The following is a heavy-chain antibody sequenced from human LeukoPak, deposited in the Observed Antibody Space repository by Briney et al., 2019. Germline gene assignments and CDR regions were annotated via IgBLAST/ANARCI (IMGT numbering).Heavy chain of an antibody. D-gene: IGHD3-10*01. J-gene: IGHJ4*02. Sequence: SGTLSLTCAVSGGSISSTNWWSWVRQPPGKGLEWIGEIYHSGYSNYNAFLGSRVTISVDTSKNQFSLKLTSVTAADTAVYYCARAYGSGSYLYLDYWGQGTLVTVSS. CDR1: GGSISSTNW. CDR2: IYHSGYS. V-gene: IGHV4-4*02. CDR3: ARAYGSGSYLYLDY.